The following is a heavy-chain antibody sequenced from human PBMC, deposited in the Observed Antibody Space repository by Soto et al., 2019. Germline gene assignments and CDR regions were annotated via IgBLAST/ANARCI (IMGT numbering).Heavy chain of an antibody. V-gene: IGHV1-18*04. CDR3: ASAFYPLAYYFDT. Sequence: QVQLVQAEADVKKPGASVTVSFDASGYTFINNGISWVRQAPEQGVEWMGWVSGSNGNTNYAQKIQGRVTMTTETSTSTAHMELRNLRSDDTAVYFCASAFYPLAYYFDTGGQGPLVPVSS. CDR1: GYTFINNG. CDR2: VSGSNGNT. J-gene: IGHJ4*02. D-gene: IGHD3-16*01.